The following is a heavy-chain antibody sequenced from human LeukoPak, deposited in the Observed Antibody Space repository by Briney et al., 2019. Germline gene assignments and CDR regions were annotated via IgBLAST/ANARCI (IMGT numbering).Heavy chain of an antibody. CDR3: ASLHCSGGSCYSGYYYYGMDV. CDR1: GFTFSSYW. J-gene: IGHJ6*02. CDR2: IKQDGSEK. V-gene: IGHV3-7*01. D-gene: IGHD2-15*01. Sequence: GGSLRLSCAASGFTFSSYWMSWVRQAPGKGLEWVANIKQDGSEKYYVDSVKGRFTISRDNAKNSLYLQMNSLRAEDTAVYYCASLHCSGGSCYSGYYYYGMDVWGQGTTVTVSS.